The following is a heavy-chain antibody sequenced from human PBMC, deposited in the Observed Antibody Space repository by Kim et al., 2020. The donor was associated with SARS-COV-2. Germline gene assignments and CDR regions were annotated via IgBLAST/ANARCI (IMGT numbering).Heavy chain of an antibody. J-gene: IGHJ4*02. D-gene: IGHD1-26*01. CDR3: ASVFSGGSWQYDY. V-gene: IGHV4-39*01. Sequence: YTPSLKSRVTISVDTSKNQFSLKLSSVTAADTAVYYCASVFSGGSWQYDYWGQGTLVTVSS.